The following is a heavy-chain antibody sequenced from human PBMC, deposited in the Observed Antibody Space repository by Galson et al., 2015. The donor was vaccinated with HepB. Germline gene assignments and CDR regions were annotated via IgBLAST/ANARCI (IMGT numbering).Heavy chain of an antibody. Sequence: SLRLSCAASGFTFSSYGMHWVRQAPGKGLEWVAVIWYDGSNKYYADSVKGRFTISRDNSKNTLYLQMNSLRAEDTAVYYCARAPPVSSGSYFDYWGQGTLVTVSS. V-gene: IGHV3-33*08. CDR2: IWYDGSNK. CDR1: GFTFSSYG. D-gene: IGHD1-26*01. J-gene: IGHJ4*02. CDR3: ARAPPVSSGSYFDY.